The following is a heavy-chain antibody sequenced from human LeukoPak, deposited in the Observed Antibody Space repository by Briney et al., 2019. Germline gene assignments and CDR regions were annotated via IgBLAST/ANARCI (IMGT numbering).Heavy chain of an antibody. J-gene: IGHJ4*02. V-gene: IGHV1-2*02. Sequence: ASVKVSCKASGYTFTSYGISWVRQAPGQGLEWMGWINPNSGGTNYAQKFQGRVTMTRDTSISTAYMELSRLRSDDTAVYYCAMREMATIPFDYWGQGTLVTVSS. D-gene: IGHD5-24*01. CDR1: GYTFTSYG. CDR2: INPNSGGT. CDR3: AMREMATIPFDY.